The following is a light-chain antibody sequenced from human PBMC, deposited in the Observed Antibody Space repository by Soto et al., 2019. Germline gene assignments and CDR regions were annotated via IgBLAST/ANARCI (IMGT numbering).Light chain of an antibody. J-gene: IGLJ3*02. CDR1: SSNIGSNT. CDR2: SNN. V-gene: IGLV1-44*01. Sequence: QSVLTQPPSASGTPGQRVTISCSGSSSNIGSNTVNWYQQLPGTAPKLLIYSNNQRPSGVPDRFSGSKSGTSASLAISGLQSEDEADYYCAAWDDSLNGPVWVFGGVTKLTVL. CDR3: AAWDDSLNGPVWV.